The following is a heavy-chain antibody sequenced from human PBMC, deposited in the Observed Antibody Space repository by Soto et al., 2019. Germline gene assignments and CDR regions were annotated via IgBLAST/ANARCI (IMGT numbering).Heavy chain of an antibody. CDR2: IIPIFGTA. CDR3: ARGGLGCSSTSCYFRYYGMDV. D-gene: IGHD2-2*01. V-gene: IGHV1-69*13. J-gene: IGHJ6*02. CDR1: GGTFSSYS. Sequence: GASVNVSCKSSGGTFSSYSISWVRQAPGQGLECMGGIIPIFGTANYAQKFQGRVTITADESTSTAYMELSSLRSEDTAVYYCARGGLGCSSTSCYFRYYGMDVWGQGTTVTVS.